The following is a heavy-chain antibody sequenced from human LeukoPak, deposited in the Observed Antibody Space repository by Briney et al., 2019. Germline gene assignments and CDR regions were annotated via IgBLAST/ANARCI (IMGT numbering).Heavy chain of an antibody. D-gene: IGHD3-3*01. J-gene: IGHJ4*02. V-gene: IGHV4-61*02. CDR3: ARALEYYDFWSGYSYFDY. Sequence: SETLSLTCTVSGGSISSGSYYWRWIRQPAGKGLEWIGRIYTSRSTNYNPSLKSRVTISVDTSKNQFSLKLSSVTAADTAVYYCARALEYYDFWSGYSYFDYWGQGTLVTVSS. CDR2: IYTSRST. CDR1: GGSISSGSYY.